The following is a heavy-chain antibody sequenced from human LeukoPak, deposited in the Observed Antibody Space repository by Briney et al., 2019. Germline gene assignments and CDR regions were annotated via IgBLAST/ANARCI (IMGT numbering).Heavy chain of an antibody. CDR1: GGSFSGYY. CDR2: INHSGST. CDR3: ARVGNYYGSGGYYTTRYYFDY. Sequence: SETLSLTCAVYGGSFSGYYWSWIRQPPGKGLEWIGEINHSGSTNYNPSLKSRVTISVDTSKNQFSLKLSSVTAADTAVYYCARVGNYYGSGGYYTTRYYFDYWGQGTLVTVSS. V-gene: IGHV4-34*01. J-gene: IGHJ4*02. D-gene: IGHD3-10*01.